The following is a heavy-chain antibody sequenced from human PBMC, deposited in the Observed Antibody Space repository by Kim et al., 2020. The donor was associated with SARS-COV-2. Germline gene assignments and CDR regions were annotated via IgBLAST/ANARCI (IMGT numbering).Heavy chain of an antibody. J-gene: IGHJ6*03. CDR1: GFTFSSYS. Sequence: GGSLRLSCAASGFTFSSYSMNWVRQAPGKGLEWVSYISSSSSTIYYADSVKGRFTISRDNAKNSLYLQMNSLRDEDTAVYYCARVGADTKGSKIVAYYMDVWGKGTTVTVSS. V-gene: IGHV3-48*02. CDR2: ISSSSSTI. D-gene: IGHD3-22*01. CDR3: ARVGADTKGSKIVAYYMDV.